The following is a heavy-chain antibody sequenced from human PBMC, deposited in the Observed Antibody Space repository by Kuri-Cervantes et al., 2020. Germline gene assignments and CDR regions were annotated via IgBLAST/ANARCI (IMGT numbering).Heavy chain of an antibody. D-gene: IGHD3-22*01. V-gene: IGHV3-30*03. J-gene: IGHJ4*02. CDR2: ISYDGSNK. CDR3: ATDKRPNTYYYDSSGYLSYDY. Sequence: GESLKISCAASGFTFSSYGMHWVRQAPGKGLEWVAVISYDGSNKYYADSVKGRFTISRDNSKNTLYLQMNSLRAEDTAVYYCATDKRPNTYYYDSSGYLSYDYWGQGTLVTVSS. CDR1: GFTFSSYG.